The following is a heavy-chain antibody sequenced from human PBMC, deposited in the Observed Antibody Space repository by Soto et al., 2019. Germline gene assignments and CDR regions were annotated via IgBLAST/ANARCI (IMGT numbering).Heavy chain of an antibody. V-gene: IGHV3-48*01. CDR2: ITDSSDTV. CDR1: GFSFSNYN. D-gene: IGHD2-15*01. J-gene: IGHJ6*02. Sequence: PGGSLRLSCVASGFSFSNYNMNWVRQAPGKGLEWVSYITDSSDTVHYADSVRGRFTISRDNAESSLYLQMNSLRAEDTAVYYCARFCPASLGYCSGGSCYSCGGMDVWGQGTTVTVSS. CDR3: ARFCPASLGYCSGGSCYSCGGMDV.